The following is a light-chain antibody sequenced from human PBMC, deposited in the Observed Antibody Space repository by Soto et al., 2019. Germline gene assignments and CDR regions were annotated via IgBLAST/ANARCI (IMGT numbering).Light chain of an antibody. J-gene: IGKJ4*01. CDR1: QNINRW. Sequence: GDRVTITCRARQNINRWLAWYQQRPGKAPNLLIHKASTLEVGVPSRFSGSASGTEFTLTISSLQPDDFAVYFCLQYNVYPPSFGGGTKVEIK. CDR3: LQYNVYPPS. V-gene: IGKV1-5*03. CDR2: KAS.